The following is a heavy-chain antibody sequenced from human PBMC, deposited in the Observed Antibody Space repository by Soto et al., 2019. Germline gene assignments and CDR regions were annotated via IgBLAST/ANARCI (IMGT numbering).Heavy chain of an antibody. Sequence: HPGGSLRLSCAASGFTLRSYAMSWVRQAPGKGLEWVSTISAGGGSTYYADSVKGRFTISSDNSKTTLYLQMDSLRAEDTAVYYCANQYFDYWGQGTLVTVSS. CDR3: ANQYFDY. CDR1: GFTLRSYA. V-gene: IGHV3-23*01. CDR2: ISAGGGST. J-gene: IGHJ4*02.